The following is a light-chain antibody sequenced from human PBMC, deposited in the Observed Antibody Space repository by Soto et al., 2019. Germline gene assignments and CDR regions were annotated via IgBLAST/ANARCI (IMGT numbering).Light chain of an antibody. J-gene: IGLJ1*01. CDR1: XXXIGAGYD. CDR2: ANN. V-gene: IGLV1-40*01. CDR3: QSYDSSLRGV. Sequence: QSVLTQPPSVSGAPGQRVTIXCTGXXXXIGAGYDVHWYQQLPGTAPKLVIYANNNRPSGVPDRFSASKSGTSASLAITGLQADDEADYYCQSYDSSLRGVFGTGTKLTVL.